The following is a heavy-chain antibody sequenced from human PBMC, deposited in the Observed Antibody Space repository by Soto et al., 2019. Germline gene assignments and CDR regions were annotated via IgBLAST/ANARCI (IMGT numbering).Heavy chain of an antibody. D-gene: IGHD3-9*01. J-gene: IGHJ4*02. CDR3: ATLGYYDILTGYWVTPGKYYFDY. V-gene: IGHV1-24*01. CDR2: FDPEDGET. CDR1: GYTLPEVS. Sequence: AASVKVSCKVSGYTLPEVSMHWVRQAPGKGLEWVGGFDPEDGETIYAQKFQGRVTMTEDTSTDTAYMELSSLRSEDTAVYYCATLGYYDILTGYWVTPGKYYFDYWGQGTLVTVSS.